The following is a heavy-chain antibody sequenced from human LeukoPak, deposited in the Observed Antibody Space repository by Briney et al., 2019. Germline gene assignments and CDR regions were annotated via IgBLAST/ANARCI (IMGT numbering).Heavy chain of an antibody. CDR1: GGTCSSYG. Sequence: SSVKVSCQATGGTCSSYGISWVRLAPGQGLERMGRIIPILGIANYAQKFQGRVTITADKSTSTAYMELSSLRSEDTAVYYCARDYPHVVVAATDAFDIWGQGTMVTVSS. CDR2: IIPILGIA. D-gene: IGHD2-15*01. J-gene: IGHJ3*02. V-gene: IGHV1-69*04. CDR3: ARDYPHVVVAATDAFDI.